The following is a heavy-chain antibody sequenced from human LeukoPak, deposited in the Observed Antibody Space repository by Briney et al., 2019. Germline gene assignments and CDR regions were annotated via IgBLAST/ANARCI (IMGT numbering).Heavy chain of an antibody. CDR2: IIGSAVNT. V-gene: IGHV3-23*01. CDR3: AKYTSGTSYRGLDQ. D-gene: IGHD3-10*01. J-gene: IGHJ4*02. CDR1: GLTVSSYG. Sequence: GESLRLSCGASGLTVSSYGMSWVRQAPGKGLEWVSTIIGSAVNTYYADSVKGRFTISRDDSKNTVYLQMNSLRDEDTAVYSCAKYTSGTSYRGLDQWGQGTLVIVSS.